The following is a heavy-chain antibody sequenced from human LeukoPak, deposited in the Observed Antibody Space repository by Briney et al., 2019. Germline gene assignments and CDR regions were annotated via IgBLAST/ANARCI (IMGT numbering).Heavy chain of an antibody. CDR1: GWSFNDYY. CDR2: INARGDT. V-gene: IGHV4-34*01. D-gene: IGHD2-2*01. CDR3: ARGQVPAARGHNWFDP. Sequence: SETLSLTCAVYGWSFNDYYWNWIRQPPGKGMEWIGEINARGDTNYNPSLKSRVTISVDTSKNQFSLRLTSMIAADTAIYYCARGQVPAARGHNWFDPWGQGTLVTVSS. J-gene: IGHJ5*02.